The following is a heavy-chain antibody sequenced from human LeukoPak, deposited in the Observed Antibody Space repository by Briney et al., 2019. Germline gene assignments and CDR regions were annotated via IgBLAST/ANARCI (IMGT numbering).Heavy chain of an antibody. Sequence: GGSLRLSCAASGFTFSNAWMSWVRQAPGKGLEWVGRIKSKTDGCTTDYAAPVKGRFTISRDDSKNTLYLQMNSLKTEDTAVYYCTTDPPSIVGATRVDYWGQGTLVTVPS. CDR1: GFTFSNAW. CDR3: TTDPPSIVGATRVDY. CDR2: IKSKTDGCTT. J-gene: IGHJ4*02. V-gene: IGHV3-15*01. D-gene: IGHD1-26*01.